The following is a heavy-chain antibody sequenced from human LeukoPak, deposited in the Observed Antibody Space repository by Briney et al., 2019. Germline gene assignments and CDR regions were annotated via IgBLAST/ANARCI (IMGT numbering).Heavy chain of an antibody. CDR3: VEDGV. Sequence: GGSLRLSCAASGFTFSRHWTNWVRQAPGKGLEWVANIKDDGSEKYYVDSVKGRFTISRDNAKNSLFLQMNSLRAEDTAVYYCVEDGVWGRGTTVTVSS. D-gene: IGHD3-3*01. V-gene: IGHV3-7*01. CDR2: IKDDGSEK. CDR1: GFTFSRHW. J-gene: IGHJ6*02.